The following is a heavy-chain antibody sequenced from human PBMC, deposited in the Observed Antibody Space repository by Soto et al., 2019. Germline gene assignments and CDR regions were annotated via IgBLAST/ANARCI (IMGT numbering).Heavy chain of an antibody. V-gene: IGHV4-31*03. CDR2: IHHSGST. CDR3: ARGDSSGYYVYYGVDV. D-gene: IGHD3-22*01. J-gene: IGHJ6*02. CDR1: GVSISSGGYY. Sequence: QVQLQESGPGLVKPSQTLSLTCTVSGVSISSGGYYWRWIRQHPGKGLEWIGYIHHSGSTYYNPSLKRRVTMSVDMSKNQFALKLSSVTAADTAVYYCARGDSSGYYVYYGVDVWGQGTTVTVSS.